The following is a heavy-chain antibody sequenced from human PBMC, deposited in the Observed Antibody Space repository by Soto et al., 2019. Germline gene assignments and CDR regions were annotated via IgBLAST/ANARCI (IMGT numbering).Heavy chain of an antibody. CDR2: IDTSYSYS. CDR1: GYSFTKYW. Sequence: GESLKISCTGCGYSFTKYWIIWVRQVPGKGLEWMGRIDTSYSYSHYSPYFQGHVTISADKSISTAYLQWSSLKASDNAMYYCARYCSSSRCSQLYGMDVWGQGTTVT. D-gene: IGHD2-2*01. J-gene: IGHJ6*02. CDR3: ARYCSSSRCSQLYGMDV. V-gene: IGHV5-10-1*01.